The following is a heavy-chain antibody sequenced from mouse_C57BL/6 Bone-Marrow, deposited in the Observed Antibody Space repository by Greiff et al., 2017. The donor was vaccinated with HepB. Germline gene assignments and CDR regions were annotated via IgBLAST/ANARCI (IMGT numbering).Heavy chain of an antibody. D-gene: IGHD4-1*01. J-gene: IGHJ2*01. Sequence: EVQLQESGPGLVKPSQSLSLTCSVTGYSITSGYYWNWIRQFPGNKLEWMGYISYDGSNNYNPSLKNRISITRDTSKNQFFLKLNSVTTEDTATYYCAGEEGLTGTDFDYWGQGTTLTVSS. CDR2: ISYDGSN. V-gene: IGHV3-6*01. CDR1: GYSITSGYY. CDR3: AGEEGLTGTDFDY.